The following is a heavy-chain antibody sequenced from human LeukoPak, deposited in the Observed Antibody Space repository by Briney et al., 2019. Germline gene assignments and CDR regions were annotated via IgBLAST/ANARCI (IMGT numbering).Heavy chain of an antibody. CDR2: ISSSSSYI. CDR1: GFTFSRYS. V-gene: IGHV3-21*01. J-gene: IGHJ4*02. Sequence: KPGGSLRHSCAASGFTFSRYSMNWVRQAPGKGLEWVSSISSSSSYIYYADSVKGRFTISRDNAKNSLYLQMNSLRAEDTAVYYCARSSTSCYVPPCYFDYWGQGTLVTVSS. CDR3: ARSSTSCYVPPCYFDY. D-gene: IGHD2-2*01.